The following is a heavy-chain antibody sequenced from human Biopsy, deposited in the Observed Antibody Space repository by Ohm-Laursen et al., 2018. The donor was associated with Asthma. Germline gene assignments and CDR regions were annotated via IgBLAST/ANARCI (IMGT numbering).Heavy chain of an antibody. Sequence: SQTLSLTCTVSGDSITSGGCCWNWIRQHPGKGPEWIGYIHHSGTSYFNPSLKSRVSFSRDTSKNQLSLRLSSVTAADTAMYYCARIPRRSGSYFVDYWGQGTLVTVSS. V-gene: IGHV4-31*03. D-gene: IGHD3-22*01. CDR3: ARIPRRSGSYFVDY. CDR2: IHHSGTS. J-gene: IGHJ4*02. CDR1: GDSITSGGCC.